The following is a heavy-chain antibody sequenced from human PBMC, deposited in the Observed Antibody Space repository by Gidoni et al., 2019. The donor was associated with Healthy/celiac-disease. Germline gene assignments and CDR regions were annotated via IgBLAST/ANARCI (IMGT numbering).Heavy chain of an antibody. Sequence: EVQLVESGGGLVQPGGSLRLSCAASGFTFISYSMNGVRQAPGKGLEWVSYISSSSSTIYYADSVKGRFTISRDNAKNSLYLQMNSLRDEDTAVYYCARDSYYYDSSGYYFNYWGQGTLVTVSS. V-gene: IGHV3-48*02. CDR3: ARDSYYYDSSGYYFNY. D-gene: IGHD3-22*01. CDR1: GFTFISYS. CDR2: ISSSSSTI. J-gene: IGHJ4*02.